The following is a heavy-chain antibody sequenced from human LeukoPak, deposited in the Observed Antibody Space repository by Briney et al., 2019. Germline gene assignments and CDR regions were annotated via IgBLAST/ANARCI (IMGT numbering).Heavy chain of an antibody. CDR2: TYYRPKFNT. D-gene: IGHD3-10*01. Sequence: SQTLSLTWGICGDSGSNNNVAWNWIRQSPSRGLEWLGRTYYRPKFNTDYAVSVKSRIAINSDTSKNQFSLQLNSVTPEDTGVYYCARGSHGSFDYWGQGTLVTVSS. J-gene: IGHJ4*02. V-gene: IGHV6-1*01. CDR3: ARGSHGSFDY. CDR1: GDSGSNNNVA.